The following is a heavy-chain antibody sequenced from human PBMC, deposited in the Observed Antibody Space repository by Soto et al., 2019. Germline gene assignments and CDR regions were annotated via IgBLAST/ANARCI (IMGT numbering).Heavy chain of an antibody. D-gene: IGHD3-10*01. CDR1: GGSISSGDYY. CDR3: ARGDLFEPLLWFGESPYYYGMDV. CDR2: IYYSGST. J-gene: IGHJ6*02. V-gene: IGHV4-30-4*01. Sequence: SETLSLTCTVSGGSISSGDYYWSWIRQPPGKGLEWIGYIYYSGSTYYNPSLKSRVTISVDTSKNQFSLKLSSVTAADTAGYYCARGDLFEPLLWFGESPYYYGMDVWGQGTTVTVSS.